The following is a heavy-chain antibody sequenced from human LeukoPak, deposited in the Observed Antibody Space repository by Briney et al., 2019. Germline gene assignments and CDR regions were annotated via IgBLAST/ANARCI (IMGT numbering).Heavy chain of an antibody. CDR1: GFTFSSYS. J-gene: IGHJ4*02. CDR2: ISSSSSAI. D-gene: IGHD3-22*01. CDR3: ARDYYDSSGFYFIDY. Sequence: PGGSLRLSCAASGFTFSSYSMNWVRQAPGKGLEWVSYISSSSSAIYYADSVKGRFTISRDNAKNSLYLQMNSLRDEDTAVYYCARDYYDSSGFYFIDYWGQGALVTASS. V-gene: IGHV3-48*02.